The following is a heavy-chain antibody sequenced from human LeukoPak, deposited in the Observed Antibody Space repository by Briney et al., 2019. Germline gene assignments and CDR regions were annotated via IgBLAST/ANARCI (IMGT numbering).Heavy chain of an antibody. J-gene: IGHJ4*02. D-gene: IGHD6-13*01. CDR1: GFTFSSYW. V-gene: IGHV3-7*01. CDR3: ARGLYSSSHQY. CDR2: IIQDGSET. Sequence: GGSLRHSCAASGFTFSSYWMHWVRQAPGKGLEWVASIIQDGSETNYVDSVKGRFTISRDNAKSSVFLQMNSLRVEDTAVYYCARGLYSSSHQYRGQGILFTVS.